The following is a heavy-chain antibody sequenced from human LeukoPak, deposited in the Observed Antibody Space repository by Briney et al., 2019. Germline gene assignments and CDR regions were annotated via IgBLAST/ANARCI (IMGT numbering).Heavy chain of an antibody. D-gene: IGHD3-22*01. CDR1: GFTFSSYE. CDR3: ASPNYDSSGYYAFDI. V-gene: IGHV3-48*03. Sequence: PGGSLRLSCAASGFTFSSYEMNWVRQAPGKGLEWVSYISSSGNTIYYADSVKGRFTISRDNAKNSLYLQMNSLRAEDTAVYYCASPNYDSSGYYAFDIWGQGTMVTVSS. CDR2: ISSSGNTI. J-gene: IGHJ3*02.